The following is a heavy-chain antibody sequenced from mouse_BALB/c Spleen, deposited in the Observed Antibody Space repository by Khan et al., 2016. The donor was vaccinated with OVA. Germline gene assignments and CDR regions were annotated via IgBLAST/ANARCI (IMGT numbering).Heavy chain of an antibody. CDR3: AREPPFYYYGYRTMDN. Sequence: QVQLKESGPGLVAPSQNLSITCTVSGFSLTSYGVHWVRQPPGKGLDWLGVIWAGGSTSYNSALMSRLSISKDNSKSHVFLEMSSLQTDDTAMYYCAREPPFYYYGYRTMDNWGQGTSVTVSS. CDR1: GFSLTSYG. J-gene: IGHJ4*01. V-gene: IGHV2-9*02. CDR2: IWAGGST. D-gene: IGHD1-2*01.